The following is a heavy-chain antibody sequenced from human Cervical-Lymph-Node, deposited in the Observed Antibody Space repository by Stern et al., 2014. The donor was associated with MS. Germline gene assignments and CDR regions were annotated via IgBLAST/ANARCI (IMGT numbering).Heavy chain of an antibody. J-gene: IGHJ4*02. CDR2: IYPGDSDA. CDR1: GYSFTDDW. Sequence: EVQLVQSGGEVKKPGESLKISCKASGYSFTDDWIGWVRQMPGKGLEWMGIIYPGDSDAKYSPPFQGQVTISADKSINTAYLQWSSLKASDTAIYYCARRDLHYFDGSAYYWYFANWGQGTLVTVSS. V-gene: IGHV5-51*01. CDR3: ARRDLHYFDGSAYYWYFAN. D-gene: IGHD3-22*01.